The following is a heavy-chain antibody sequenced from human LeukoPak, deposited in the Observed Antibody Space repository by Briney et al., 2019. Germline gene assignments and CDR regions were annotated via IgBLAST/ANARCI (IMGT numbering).Heavy chain of an antibody. CDR2: INPNSGGT. CDR3: ARKKPNYCSSTSCRLGWFDL. D-gene: IGHD2-2*01. V-gene: IGHV1-2*02. Sequence: ASVKVSCKASGYTFTGYYMHWVRQAPGQGLEWMGWINPNSGGTNYAQKFQGRVTMTRDTSISTAYMELSRLRSDDTAVYYCARKKPNYCSSTSCRLGWFDLWGQGTLVTVSS. J-gene: IGHJ5*02. CDR1: GYTFTGYY.